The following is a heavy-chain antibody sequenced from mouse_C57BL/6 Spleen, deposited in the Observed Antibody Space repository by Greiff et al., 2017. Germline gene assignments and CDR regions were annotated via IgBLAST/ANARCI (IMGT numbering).Heavy chain of an antibody. Sequence: QVQLQQPGAELVRPGTSVKLSCKASGYTFTSYWMHWVKQRPGQGLEWIGVIDPSDSYTNYNQKFKGKATLTVDTSSSTAYMQLSSLTSEDSAVYYCARSDYDGAWVAYWGQGTLVTVSA. CDR2: IDPSDSYT. J-gene: IGHJ3*01. D-gene: IGHD2-4*01. CDR1: GYTFTSYW. CDR3: ARSDYDGAWVAY. V-gene: IGHV1-59*01.